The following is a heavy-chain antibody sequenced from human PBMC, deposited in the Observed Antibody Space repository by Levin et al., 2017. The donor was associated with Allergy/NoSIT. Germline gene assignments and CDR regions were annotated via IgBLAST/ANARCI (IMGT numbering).Heavy chain of an antibody. V-gene: IGHV3-30*18. Sequence: GGSLGLSCAASGFPFSTYGIYWVRQAPGKGLEWVALITSDGSVKFYADSVKGRFTISRDNSRETLYLQMNNLRPDDTAVYYCAKGGDMDVWGKGTTVIVSS. CDR2: ITSDGSVK. CDR3: AKGGDMDV. CDR1: GFPFSTYG. J-gene: IGHJ6*03.